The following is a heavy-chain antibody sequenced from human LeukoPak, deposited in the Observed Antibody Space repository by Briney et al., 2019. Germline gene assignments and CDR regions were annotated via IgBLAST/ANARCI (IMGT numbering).Heavy chain of an antibody. CDR3: ARGRNSWYGHNFDY. CDR1: GGSLSGYY. Sequence: SETLSLTCAVYGGSLSGYYWRWVRQPPAKGLEWGVEINLSGSTNYHPPLKSRVTISEDTSKNQFALKLSAVAAADTPVHYCARGRNSWYGHNFDYWGEGTLVTVSS. D-gene: IGHD6-13*01. V-gene: IGHV4-34*01. J-gene: IGHJ4*02. CDR2: INLSGST.